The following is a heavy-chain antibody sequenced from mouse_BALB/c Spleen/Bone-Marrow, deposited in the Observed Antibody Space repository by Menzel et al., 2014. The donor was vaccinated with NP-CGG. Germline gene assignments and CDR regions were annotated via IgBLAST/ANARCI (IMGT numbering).Heavy chain of an antibody. J-gene: IGHJ2*01. CDR1: GFSFSNYG. Sequence: LQQSGGGLVKSGGSLKLSCAASGFSFSNYGMSWVRQTPEKRLEWVATISGDGRYTFYSGSVKGRFTISRDNAKNNLSMQLSSLRAEDTALYYCARPPYYDSDGWNWGQGTTLTVSS. CDR3: ARPPYYDSDGWN. CDR2: ISGDGRYT. V-gene: IGHV5-9-2*01. D-gene: IGHD2-4*01.